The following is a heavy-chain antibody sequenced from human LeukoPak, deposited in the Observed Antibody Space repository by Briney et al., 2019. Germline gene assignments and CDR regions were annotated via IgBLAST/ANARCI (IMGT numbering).Heavy chain of an antibody. J-gene: IGHJ4*02. Sequence: SETLSLTCTVSGGSISRGSYYWSWIRQPAGKGLEWIGRIYTSGSTNYNPSLKSRVTISVDTSKNQFSLKLSSVTAADTAVYYCARDNMTFDYWGQGTLVTVSS. CDR3: ARDNMTFDY. CDR2: IYTSGST. D-gene: IGHD2-21*02. V-gene: IGHV4-61*02. CDR1: GGSISRGSYY.